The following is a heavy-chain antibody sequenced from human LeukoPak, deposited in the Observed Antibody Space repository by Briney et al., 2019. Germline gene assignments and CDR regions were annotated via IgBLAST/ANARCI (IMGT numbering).Heavy chain of an antibody. CDR3: ARGEVVTASLPDYSYYYMDV. V-gene: IGHV3-48*03. Sequence: GGSLRLSCAASGFTFSTYEMNWVRQAPGKGLEWVSYITDSGRTIYYADSVKGRFTISRDNAKNSLFLQMNSLRAEDTAVYYCARGEVVTASLPDYSYYYMDVWGKGTTVTISS. D-gene: IGHD2-21*02. CDR2: ITDSGRTI. J-gene: IGHJ6*03. CDR1: GFTFSTYE.